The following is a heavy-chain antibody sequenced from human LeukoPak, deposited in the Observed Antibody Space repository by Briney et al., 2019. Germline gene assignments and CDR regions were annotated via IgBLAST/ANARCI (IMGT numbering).Heavy chain of an antibody. CDR1: GFTFSSNS. Sequence: GGPLRLSCAASGFTFSSNSMNWVRKAPGKGLEWVSSISSSSSYIYYADSVKGRFTISRDNAKNSLYLQMNSLRAEDTAVYYCARDPWGYYDSSGYYPWGQGTLVTVSS. CDR3: ARDPWGYYDSSGYYP. D-gene: IGHD3-22*01. V-gene: IGHV3-21*01. J-gene: IGHJ5*02. CDR2: ISSSSSYI.